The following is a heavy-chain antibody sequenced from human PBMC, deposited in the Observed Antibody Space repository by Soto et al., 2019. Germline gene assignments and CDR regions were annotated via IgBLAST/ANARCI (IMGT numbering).Heavy chain of an antibody. CDR3: AKTDYYGSGSYLHCLDY. J-gene: IGHJ4*02. CDR1: GFTFSSYG. CDR2: ISYDGSNK. Sequence: GGSLRLSCAASGFTFSSYGMHWVRQAPGKGLEWVAVISYDGSNKYYADSVKGRFTISRDNSKNTLYLQMNSLRAEDTAVYYCAKTDYYGSGSYLHCLDYWGQGTLVTVSS. V-gene: IGHV3-30*18. D-gene: IGHD3-10*01.